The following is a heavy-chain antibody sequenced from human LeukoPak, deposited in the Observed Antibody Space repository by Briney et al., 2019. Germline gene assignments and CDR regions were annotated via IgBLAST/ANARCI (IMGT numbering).Heavy chain of an antibody. J-gene: IGHJ6*03. V-gene: IGHV3-23*01. CDR2: ISGSGGST. Sequence: GGSLRLSCAASAFTFSDYWMTWVRQAPGKGLEWVSAISGSGGSTYYADSVKGRFTISRDNSKNTLYLQMNSLRAEDTAVYYCAKVGGNYGSGSYYYYYYYMDVWGKGTTVTISS. CDR1: AFTFSDYW. CDR3: AKVGGNYGSGSYYYYYYYMDV. D-gene: IGHD3-10*01.